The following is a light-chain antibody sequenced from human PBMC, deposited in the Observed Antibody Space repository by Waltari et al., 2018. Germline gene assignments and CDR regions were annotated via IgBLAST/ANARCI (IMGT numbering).Light chain of an antibody. Sequence: QSVFTQPPSISAAPGQTVTISCPGTRSNIRHSYVSLYQQVPETAPKILIYDNFKRPSGVSDRFSGSKSGTSATLVITGLQTGDEADYFCGTWDASLTAWVFGGGTRLSVL. J-gene: IGLJ3*02. CDR3: GTWDASLTAWV. CDR1: RSNIRHSY. CDR2: DNF. V-gene: IGLV1-51*01.